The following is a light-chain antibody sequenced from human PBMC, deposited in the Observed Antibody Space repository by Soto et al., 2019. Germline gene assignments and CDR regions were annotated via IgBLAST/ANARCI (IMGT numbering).Light chain of an antibody. CDR1: QSISSY. Sequence: DIQMTQSPSSLSASVGDRVTITCRASQSISSYLNWYQQKLGKAPKLLIYVASSLPSGVPSMFSGSGSGTDFTLTISSLQPEDFATYHCQQSYSTPIIFGQGTRLEIK. V-gene: IGKV1-39*01. J-gene: IGKJ5*01. CDR2: VAS. CDR3: QQSYSTPII.